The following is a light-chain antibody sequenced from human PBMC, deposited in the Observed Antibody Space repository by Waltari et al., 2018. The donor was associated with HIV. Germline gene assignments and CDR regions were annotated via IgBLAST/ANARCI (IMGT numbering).Light chain of an antibody. CDR3: VGWDSSLIAYV. CDR1: SSNIENDN. CDR2: KKC. V-gene: IGLV1-47*01. J-gene: IGLJ1*01. Sequence: QSFLTQPPSASGTPGQTVTISCSGSSSNIENDNVYWYQQLPGMTPKLLIYKKCLRPSGVPDRFAASKSGTSASLTISGLRSADEADYYCVGWDSSLIAYVFGAGTKVAVL.